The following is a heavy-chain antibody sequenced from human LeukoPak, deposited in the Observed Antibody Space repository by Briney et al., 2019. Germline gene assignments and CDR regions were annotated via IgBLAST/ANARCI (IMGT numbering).Heavy chain of an antibody. Sequence: GGSLRLSCVASGFTFSSYSMSWVRQAPGKGLEWVSSISSSSSYIYYGDSVKGRFTISRDNAKNALYLQMNSLRAEDTAVYYYARSPERYWGQGTLVTVSS. CDR3: ARSPERY. J-gene: IGHJ4*02. V-gene: IGHV3-21*01. CDR2: ISSSSSYI. D-gene: IGHD1-1*01. CDR1: GFTFSSYS.